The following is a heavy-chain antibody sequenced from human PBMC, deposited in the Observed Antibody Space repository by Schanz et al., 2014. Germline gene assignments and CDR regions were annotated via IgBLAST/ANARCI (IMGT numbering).Heavy chain of an antibody. D-gene: IGHD2-21*01. CDR1: GFTLSNSD. V-gene: IGHV3-13*01. J-gene: IGHJ5*02. Sequence: EVQLLDSGGGLVQPGGSLRLSCAASGFTLSNSDMHWVRQGTGKGLEWVSTIGYLGDTYYPDSVKGRFTISRDNSKNTLYLQMNTLRAEDTAVYYCARDLERYDGGGGGFDPWGQGTLVTVSS. CDR2: IGYLGDT. CDR3: ARDLERYDGGGGGFDP.